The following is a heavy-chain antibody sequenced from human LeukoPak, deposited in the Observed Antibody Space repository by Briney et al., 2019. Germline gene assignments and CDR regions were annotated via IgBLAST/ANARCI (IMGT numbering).Heavy chain of an antibody. CDR2: IFSGGTT. CDR1: GFSVSMKY. D-gene: IGHD3-10*01. Sequence: GDSLRLSCAASGFSVSMKYMTWVRHAPGKGLEWLSVIFSGGTTYYADSVKGRFIVSRDNSKNMMYLQMNSLRAEDAAVYYCARFSGPGMQHYYYYMDGWGTGTTVTVSS. J-gene: IGHJ6*03. CDR3: ARFSGPGMQHYYYYMDG. V-gene: IGHV3-53*01.